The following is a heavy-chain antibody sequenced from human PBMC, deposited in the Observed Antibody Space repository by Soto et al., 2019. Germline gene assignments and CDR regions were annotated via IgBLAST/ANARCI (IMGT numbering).Heavy chain of an antibody. J-gene: IGHJ3*02. CDR2: ISYDGSNK. D-gene: IGHD1-26*01. CDR3: ARDWRGSHDAFDI. CDR1: GFTFSSYA. Sequence: QVQLVESGGGVVQPGRSLRLSCAASGFTFSSYAMHLVRQAPGKGLEWVAVISYDGSNKYYADSVKGRFTISRDNSKNTLYLQMNSLRAEDTAVYYCARDWRGSHDAFDIWGQGTMVTVSS. V-gene: IGHV3-30-3*01.